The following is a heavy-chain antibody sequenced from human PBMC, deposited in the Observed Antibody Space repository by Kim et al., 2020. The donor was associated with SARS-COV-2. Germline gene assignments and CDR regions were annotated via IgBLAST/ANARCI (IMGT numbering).Heavy chain of an antibody. J-gene: IGHJ4*02. CDR3: AKDPSSGPPFVGY. CDR1: GFIFNKYA. CDR2: LSGSGDYT. V-gene: IGHV3-23*01. Sequence: GGSLRLSCAASGFIFNKYAMSWVRQAPGKGLEWVSGLSGSGDYTYCADSVKGRFTISRDNSKNTLFLQMSSLRGDDTALYYCAKDPSSGPPFVGYWGQGTLVTVSS. D-gene: IGHD6-19*01.